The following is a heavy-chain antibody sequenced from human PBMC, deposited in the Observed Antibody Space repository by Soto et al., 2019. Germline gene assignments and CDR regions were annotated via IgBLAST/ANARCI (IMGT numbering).Heavy chain of an antibody. V-gene: IGHV3-30*09. CDR1: GFTFSPYA. Sequence: QVQLVESGGGVVQPGRSLRLSCAASGFTFSPYAMHWVRQAPGKGLEWVAVISYDGNNKNYADSVKGRLAISRDNSMNTLYLQINSLRAEDTAVYYCARARLDTPALDYGGQGPLVTFSS. CDR2: ISYDGNNK. J-gene: IGHJ4*02. CDR3: ARARLDTPALDY. D-gene: IGHD2-2*01.